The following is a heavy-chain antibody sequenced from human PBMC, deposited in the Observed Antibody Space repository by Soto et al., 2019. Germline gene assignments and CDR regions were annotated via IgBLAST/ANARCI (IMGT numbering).Heavy chain of an antibody. J-gene: IGHJ3*02. CDR2: LYHTGTT. Sequence: QVQLQESGPGLVKPSATLSVTCTVSGDSITSYNWNWIRQSPGKGLEWIGYLYHTGTTNSNPSFRSRVTISVNASKNQFTLKLSSVTAADTAVYYCARDLTPCYPACVVDIWGPGTAVTVSS. D-gene: IGHD2-15*01. CDR3: ARDLTPCYPACVVDI. V-gene: IGHV4-59*01. CDR1: GDSITSYN.